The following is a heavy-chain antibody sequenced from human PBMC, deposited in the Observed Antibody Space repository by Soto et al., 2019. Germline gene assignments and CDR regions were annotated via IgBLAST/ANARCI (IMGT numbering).Heavy chain of an antibody. CDR2: INHSGST. D-gene: IGHD3-3*01. CDR3: ARGYNDFWSDYTPRRNNWFDP. CDR1: GGSFSGYY. V-gene: IGHV4-34*01. Sequence: PSETLSLTCAVYGGSFSGYYWSWIRQPPGKGLEWIGEINHSGSTNYNPSLKSRVTISVDTSKNQFSLKLSSVTAADTAVYYCARGYNDFWSDYTPRRNNWFDPWGQGTLVTLSS. J-gene: IGHJ5*02.